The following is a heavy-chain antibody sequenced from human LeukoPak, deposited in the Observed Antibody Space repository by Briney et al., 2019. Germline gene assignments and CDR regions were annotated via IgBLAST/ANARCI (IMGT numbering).Heavy chain of an antibody. V-gene: IGHV3-30*04. CDR1: GFTFSGHA. CDR2: ISYDGSKE. J-gene: IGHJ4*02. Sequence: GGSLRLSCAASGFTFSGHAMHWVRQAPGKGLDWVAVISYDGSKEYYADSVKGRFTISRDNSKNTLYLQMDSLRAEDTAVYYCAKDLKWQQLRSSLDYWGQGTLVTVSS. CDR3: AKDLKWQQLRSSLDY. D-gene: IGHD6-13*01.